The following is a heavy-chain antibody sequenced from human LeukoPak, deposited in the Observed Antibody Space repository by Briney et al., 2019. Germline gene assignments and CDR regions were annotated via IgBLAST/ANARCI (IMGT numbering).Heavy chain of an antibody. D-gene: IGHD3-10*01. CDR3: AKDVGGYYFTYWSGCFDH. CDR2: ISGSGGST. J-gene: IGHJ4*02. CDR1: GFTFSSYA. V-gene: IGHV3-23*01. Sequence: GGSLRLSCAASGFTFSSYAMSWVRQAPGKGLEWVSGISGSGGSTYYADSVKGRFTISRDNSKNTLDLEMNSLRAEDTAVYYCAKDVGGYYFTYWSGCFDHWGQGTLVTVSS.